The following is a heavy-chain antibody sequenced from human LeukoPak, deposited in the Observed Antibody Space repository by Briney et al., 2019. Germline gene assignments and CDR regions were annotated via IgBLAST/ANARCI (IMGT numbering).Heavy chain of an antibody. D-gene: IGHD6-19*01. V-gene: IGHV1-18*01. CDR3: ARLKSARGIAVAGTGWFDP. CDR2: ISAYNGNT. J-gene: IGHJ5*02. CDR1: GYTFTSYG. Sequence: GASVKVSCKASGYTFTSYGISWVRQAPGQGLEWMGWISAYNGNTNYAQKLQGRVTMTTDISTSTAYMELRSLRSDDTAVYYCARLKSARGIAVAGTGWFDPWGQGILVTVSS.